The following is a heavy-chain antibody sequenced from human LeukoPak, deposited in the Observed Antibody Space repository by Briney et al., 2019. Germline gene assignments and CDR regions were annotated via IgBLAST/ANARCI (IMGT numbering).Heavy chain of an antibody. CDR1: GGSFTGYF. V-gene: IGHV4-34*01. Sequence: PSETLSLTCGVYGGSFTGYFWTWIRQSPGKGLEWIGEINDYTGDTKYNPSLNSRVSISLEKSKNQFSLELRSVTAADTAVYCARGRIAKIVVVHSFSYGMDVWGQGTTVAVSS. CDR2: INDYTGDT. J-gene: IGHJ6*02. CDR3: ARGRIAKIVVVHSFSYGMDV. D-gene: IGHD3-22*01.